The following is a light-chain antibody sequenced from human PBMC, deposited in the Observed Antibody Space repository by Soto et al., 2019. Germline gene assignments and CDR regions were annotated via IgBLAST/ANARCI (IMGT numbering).Light chain of an antibody. CDR1: QTVRNNY. Sequence: EVVLTQSPGTLSLSPGERATLSCRASQTVRNNYLAWYQQKPGQSPRLLIYGASSRATGVPVRFSGSGSGVAFTLVISSLQPDDFATYYCQQYNSYSVTFGQGTKVDIK. CDR3: QQYNSYSVT. J-gene: IGKJ1*01. V-gene: IGKV3-20*01. CDR2: GAS.